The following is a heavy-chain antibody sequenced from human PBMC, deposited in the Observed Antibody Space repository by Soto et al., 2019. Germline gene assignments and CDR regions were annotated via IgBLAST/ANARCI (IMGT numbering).Heavy chain of an antibody. V-gene: IGHV5-51*01. CDR2: IYPGDSDT. Sequence: PGESLKISCKGSGYSFNSYWIGWVRQMPGKGLEWMGIIYPGDSDTRYSPSFQGQVTISADKSISTAYLQWSSLKASDTAMYYCARPREAGKYYYGVDVWGQGTTVTVSS. J-gene: IGHJ6*02. CDR3: ARPREAGKYYYGVDV. CDR1: GYSFNSYW. D-gene: IGHD6-19*01.